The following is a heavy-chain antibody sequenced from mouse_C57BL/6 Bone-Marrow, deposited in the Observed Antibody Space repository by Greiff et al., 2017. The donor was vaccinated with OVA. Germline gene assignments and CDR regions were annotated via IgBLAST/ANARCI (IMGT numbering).Heavy chain of an antibody. CDR2: ISSGSSTI. CDR3: ARRDYSNSMDY. D-gene: IGHD2-5*01. CDR1: GFTFSDYG. J-gene: IGHJ4*01. V-gene: IGHV5-17*01. Sequence: EVKLQESGGGLVKPGGSLKLSCAASGFTFSDYGMHWVRQAPEKGLEWVAYISSGSSTIYYADTVKGRFTISRDNAKNTLFLQMTSLRSEDTAMYYCARRDYSNSMDYWGQGTSVTVSS.